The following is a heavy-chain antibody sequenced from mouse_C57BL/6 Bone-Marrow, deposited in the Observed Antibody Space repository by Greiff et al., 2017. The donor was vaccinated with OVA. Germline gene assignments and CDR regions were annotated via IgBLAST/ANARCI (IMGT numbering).Heavy chain of an antibody. CDR2: IYPGDGDT. J-gene: IGHJ4*01. CDR1: GYAFSSSW. D-gene: IGHD1-1*01. CDR3: AREGIYYYGRAMDY. V-gene: IGHV1-82*01. Sequence: QVQLQQSGPELVKPGASVKISCKASGYAFSSSWLNWVKQRPGKGLEWIGRIYPGDGDTNYNGKFKGKATLTADKSSSTAYMQLSSLTSEDSAVYFCAREGIYYYGRAMDYWGQGTSVTVSS.